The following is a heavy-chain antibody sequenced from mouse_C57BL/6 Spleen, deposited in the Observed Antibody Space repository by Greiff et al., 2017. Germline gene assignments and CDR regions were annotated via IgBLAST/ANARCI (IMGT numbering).Heavy chain of an antibody. D-gene: IGHD1-1*01. V-gene: IGHV2-2*01. Sequence: VQRVESGPGLVQPSQSLSITCTVSGFSLTSYGVHWVRQSPGKGLEWLGVIWSGGSTDYNAAFISRLSISKDNSKSQVFFKMNSLQADDTAIYYCARNDYYGSSYWYFDVWGTGTTVTVSS. J-gene: IGHJ1*03. CDR1: GFSLTSYG. CDR2: IWSGGST. CDR3: ARNDYYGSSYWYFDV.